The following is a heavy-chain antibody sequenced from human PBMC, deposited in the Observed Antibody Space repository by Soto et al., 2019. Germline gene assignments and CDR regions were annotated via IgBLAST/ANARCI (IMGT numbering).Heavy chain of an antibody. CDR2: ISYDGSNK. D-gene: IGHD2-15*01. CDR3: ARDVVVAAPGSYYYYGMDV. J-gene: IGHJ6*02. CDR1: GFTFSSYA. Sequence: HPGGSLRLSCAASGFTFSSYAMHWVRQAPGKGLEWVAVISYDGSNKYYADSVKGRFTTSRDNSKNTLYLQMNSLRAEDTAVYYCARDVVVAAPGSYYYYGMDVWGQGTTVTVSS. V-gene: IGHV3-30-3*01.